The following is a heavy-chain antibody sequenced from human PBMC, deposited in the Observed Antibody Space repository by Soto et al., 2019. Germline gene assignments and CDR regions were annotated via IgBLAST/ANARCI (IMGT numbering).Heavy chain of an antibody. D-gene: IGHD3-16*01. V-gene: IGHV1-69*01. CDR3: ARLRRDWGDAFDL. CDR1: GGSFGSSA. CDR2: IIPVFDKA. J-gene: IGHJ3*01. Sequence: QVQLVQSGADVKKPGSSVKVSCKTSGGSFGSSAISWVRQAPAQGLEWMGEIIPVFDKANYAQNFQGRLTITADELTGTVFMELSSLRSEDTAVYFCARLRRDWGDAFDLWGLVKFVTVYS.